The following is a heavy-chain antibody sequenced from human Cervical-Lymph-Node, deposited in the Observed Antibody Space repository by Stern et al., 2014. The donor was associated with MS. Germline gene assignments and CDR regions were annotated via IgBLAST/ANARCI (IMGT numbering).Heavy chain of an antibody. CDR1: GGSITNRDY. CDR3: ARGVTAVTNYVPNWCFDL. J-gene: IGHJ2*01. CDR2: VYYSGIT. D-gene: IGHD4-11*01. Sequence: VQLVQSGPGLVKPSETLSLTCTVSGGSITNRDYWGWIRQSPGKGLEWIGRVYYSGITYYRPSLTSRATISIDTSRNQLFLRVTSVTATDTAVYFCARGVTAVTNYVPNWCFDLWGRGTLVTVSS. V-gene: IGHV4-39*02.